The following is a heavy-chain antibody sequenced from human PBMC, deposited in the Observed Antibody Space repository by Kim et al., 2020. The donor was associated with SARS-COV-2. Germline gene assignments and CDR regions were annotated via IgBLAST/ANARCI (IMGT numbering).Heavy chain of an antibody. CDR3: ARVLAVAANYFDY. D-gene: IGHD2-15*01. Sequence: GGSLRLSCAASGFTFSHFWMSWVRQAPGKGLEWVANIKEDGSERYYLDSVKGRFTISRDNAKNSLFLQMNSLRAEDTAVYYCARVLAVAANYFDYWAQGTLVRVSS. J-gene: IGHJ4*02. V-gene: IGHV3-7*03. CDR2: IKEDGSER. CDR1: GFTFSHFW.